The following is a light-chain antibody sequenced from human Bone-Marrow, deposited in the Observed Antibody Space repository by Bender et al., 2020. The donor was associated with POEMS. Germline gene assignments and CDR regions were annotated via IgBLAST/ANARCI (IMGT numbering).Light chain of an antibody. CDR2: DVG. CDR3: ISYTTSGTSI. J-gene: IGLJ2*01. CDR1: SSDIGAYNY. Sequence: QSALTQPASVSGSPGQSITISCSGTSSDIGAYNYVSWFHKSPGKAPKLIIYDVGHRPSGVSYRFSGSKSGDTASLTISGLQAGDEADYYCISYTTSGTSIFGGGTKLTVL. V-gene: IGLV2-14*01.